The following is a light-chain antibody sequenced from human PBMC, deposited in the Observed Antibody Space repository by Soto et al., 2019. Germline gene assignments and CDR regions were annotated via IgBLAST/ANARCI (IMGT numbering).Light chain of an antibody. CDR2: RNN. Sequence: QSVLTQPPSASGTPGQRVTISCSGSSSNIGSNTVNWYQQLPGTAPKLLIYRNNQRPSGVPDRFSGSKSGTSASLAISGLQSEDEADYYCAAWDDSLIGRDWVFGGGTKLTVL. J-gene: IGLJ3*02. CDR3: AAWDDSLIGRDWV. CDR1: SSNIGSNT. V-gene: IGLV1-44*01.